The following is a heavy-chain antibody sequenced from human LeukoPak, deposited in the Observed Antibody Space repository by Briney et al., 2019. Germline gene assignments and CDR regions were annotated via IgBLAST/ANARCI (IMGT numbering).Heavy chain of an antibody. CDR1: GYTFTDYY. CDR2: INVNSGAT. J-gene: IGHJ4*02. Sequence: ASVKVSCKASGYTFTDYYFNWVRQAPGQGPEWMGRINVNSGATNYAQKFQGRVTLTRDTSISTAYMELSSLRSDDTAVYYCARVGRESSTGWLDYWGQATLVTVHS. V-gene: IGHV1-2*06. CDR3: ARVGRESSTGWLDY. D-gene: IGHD6-19*01.